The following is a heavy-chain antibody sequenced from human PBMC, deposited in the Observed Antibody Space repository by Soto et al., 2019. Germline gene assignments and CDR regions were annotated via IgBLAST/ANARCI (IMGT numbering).Heavy chain of an antibody. V-gene: IGHV4-4*07. Sequence: LSLTCTVSGASISGFYWSWIRKSAGKGLEWIGRIYATGTTDYNPSLKSRVMMSVDTSKKQFSLKLRSVTAADTAVYYCVRDGAKTLRDWFDPWGQGISVTVSS. CDR1: GASISGFY. D-gene: IGHD1-26*01. J-gene: IGHJ5*02. CDR3: VRDGAKTLRDWFDP. CDR2: IYATGTT.